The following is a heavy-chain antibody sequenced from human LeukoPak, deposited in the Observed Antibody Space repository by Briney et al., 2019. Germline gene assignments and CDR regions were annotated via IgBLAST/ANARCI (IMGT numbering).Heavy chain of an antibody. CDR1: GLTFSTSG. CDR3: ATETNGRHYDY. D-gene: IGHD1-14*01. CDR2: IGPTGSDR. V-gene: IGHV3-21*06. J-gene: IGHJ4*02. Sequence: SGGSLRLSCTASGLTFSTSGFNWVRQAPGKGLEWVASIGPTGSDRYHADSIKGRFTISRDNANNFLYLQMNNMRAEEMALYYCATETNGRHYDYWGQGTLLTVSS.